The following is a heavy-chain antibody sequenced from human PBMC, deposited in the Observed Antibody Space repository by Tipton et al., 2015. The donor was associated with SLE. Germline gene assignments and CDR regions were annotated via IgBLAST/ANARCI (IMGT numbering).Heavy chain of an antibody. CDR1: GGSISSGGYY. CDR3: ARCSTRHYYYYYMDV. D-gene: IGHD2-2*01. CDR2: IYHSGST. V-gene: IGHV4-39*07. Sequence: TLSLTCTVSGGSISSGGYYWSWIRQHPGKGLEWIGSIYHSGSTYYNPSLKSRVTISVDTSKNQFSLKLSSVTAADTAVYYCARCSTRHYYYYYMDVWGKGTTVTVSS. J-gene: IGHJ6*03.